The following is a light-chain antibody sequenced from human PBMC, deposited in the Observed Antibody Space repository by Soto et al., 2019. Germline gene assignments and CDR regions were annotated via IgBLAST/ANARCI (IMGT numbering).Light chain of an antibody. CDR3: SSYASITTVV. J-gene: IGLJ2*01. CDR2: EVS. V-gene: IGLV2-14*01. Sequence: QSALTQPASVSGSPGQSITISCTGTSSDVGGYHYVSWYQQRPGKAPKLMIYEVSNRPSGVSSRFSGSKSGNTASLTISGLQAEDEADYYCSSYASITTVVFGGGTKVTVL. CDR1: SSDVGGYHY.